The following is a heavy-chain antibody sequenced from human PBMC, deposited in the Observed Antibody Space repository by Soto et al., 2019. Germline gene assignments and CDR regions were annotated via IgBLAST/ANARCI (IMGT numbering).Heavy chain of an antibody. CDR3: ARHSGSYYYYYYYGMDG. CDR1: GGSISSSSYY. V-gene: IGHV4-39*01. J-gene: IGHJ6*02. Sequence: PSETLSLTCTVSGGSISSSSYYWGWIRQPPGKGLEWIGSIYYSGSTYYNPSLKSRVTISVDTSKNQFSLKLSSVTAADTAVYYCARHSGSYYYYYYYGMDGWGQGTTVTVSS. CDR2: IYYSGST. D-gene: IGHD1-26*01.